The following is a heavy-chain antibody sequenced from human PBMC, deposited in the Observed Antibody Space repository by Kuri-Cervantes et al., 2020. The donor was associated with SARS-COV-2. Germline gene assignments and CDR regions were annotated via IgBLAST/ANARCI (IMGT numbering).Heavy chain of an antibody. D-gene: IGHD1-20*01. J-gene: IGHJ5*02. CDR2: IYYSGST. CDR1: GGSISSGDYY. V-gene: IGHV4-61*08. Sequence: SETLSLTCTVSGGSISSGDYYWSWIRQPPGKGLEWIGYIYYSGSTNYNPSLKSRVTISVDTSKNQFSLKLSSVTAADTAVYYCARYNWKLASWFGPWGQGTLVTVSS. CDR3: ARYNWKLASWFGP.